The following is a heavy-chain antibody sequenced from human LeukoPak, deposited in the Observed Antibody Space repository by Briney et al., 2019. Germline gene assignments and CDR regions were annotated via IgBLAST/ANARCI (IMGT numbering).Heavy chain of an antibody. CDR1: GFTFSSYG. V-gene: IGHV3-30*18. Sequence: GGSLRLSCAASGFTFSSYGMPWVRQAPGKGLEWVAVISYDGSNKYYADSVKGRFTISRDNSKNTLYLQMNSLRAEDTAVYYCAKDHRGGRGATGFDYWGQGTLVTVSS. D-gene: IGHD1-26*01. CDR3: AKDHRGGRGATGFDY. CDR2: ISYDGSNK. J-gene: IGHJ4*02.